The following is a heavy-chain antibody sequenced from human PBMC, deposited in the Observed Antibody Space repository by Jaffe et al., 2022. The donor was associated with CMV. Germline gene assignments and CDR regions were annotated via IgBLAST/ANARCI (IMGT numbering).Heavy chain of an antibody. Sequence: QVQLVESGGGVVQPGRSLRLSCAASGFTFSSYGMHWVRQAPGKGLEWVAVISYDGSNKYYADSVKGRFTISRDNSKNTLYLQMNSLRAEDTAVYYCAKGVPMAVAGTGYASSTFDPWGQGTLVTVSS. J-gene: IGHJ5*02. CDR2: ISYDGSNK. CDR3: AKGVPMAVAGTGYASSTFDP. CDR1: GFTFSSYG. V-gene: IGHV3-30*18. D-gene: IGHD6-19*01.